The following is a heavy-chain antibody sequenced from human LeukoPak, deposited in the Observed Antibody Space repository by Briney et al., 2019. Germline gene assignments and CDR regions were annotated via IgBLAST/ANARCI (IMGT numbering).Heavy chain of an antibody. CDR3: ARCLPGTTVLFDY. J-gene: IGHJ4*02. CDR1: GFPFSTYE. D-gene: IGHD1-1*01. Sequence: PGGSLRLSCAASGFPFSTYEMNWVRQAPGKGLEWVSYISTSGRNIYYADSVKGRFTISRDNAKNSLYLQMNSLRAEDTAVYYCARCLPGTTVLFDYWGQGTLVTVSS. V-gene: IGHV3-48*03. CDR2: ISTSGRNI.